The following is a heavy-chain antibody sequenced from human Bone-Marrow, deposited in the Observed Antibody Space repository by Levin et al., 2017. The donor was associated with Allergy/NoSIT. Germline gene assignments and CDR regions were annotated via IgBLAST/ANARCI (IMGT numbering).Heavy chain of an antibody. CDR2: IKEDGSDK. Sequence: PGGSLRLSCAASGFTFSNYWMSWVRQAPGKGLEWVANIKEDGSDKYYMDSVKGRFTISRDNAKNSLYLQMNSLRVEDTAVYYCTSSHHGSVNFDYWGQGTLVTVSS. V-gene: IGHV3-7*02. D-gene: IGHD3-10*01. J-gene: IGHJ4*02. CDR3: TSSHHGSVNFDY. CDR1: GFTFSNYW.